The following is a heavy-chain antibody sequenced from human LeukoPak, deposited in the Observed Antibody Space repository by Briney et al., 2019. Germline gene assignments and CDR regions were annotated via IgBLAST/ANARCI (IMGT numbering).Heavy chain of an antibody. Sequence: GASVKVSCKASGYTFTSYGISWVRQAPGQGLEWMGWISAYNGNTNYAQKLQGRVTMTTDTSTSTAYMELRSLRSDDTAVCYCARRYSSGWYGTYFDYWGQGTLVTVSS. D-gene: IGHD6-19*01. J-gene: IGHJ4*02. CDR2: ISAYNGNT. CDR3: ARRYSSGWYGTYFDY. CDR1: GYTFTSYG. V-gene: IGHV1-18*01.